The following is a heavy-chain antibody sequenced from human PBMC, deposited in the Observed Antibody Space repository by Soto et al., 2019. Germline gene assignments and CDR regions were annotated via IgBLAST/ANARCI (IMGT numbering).Heavy chain of an antibody. D-gene: IGHD3-10*01. V-gene: IGHV4-59*02. CDR1: GGSVGSYH. Sequence: SETLSLTCTVSGGSVGSYHWTWIRQPPGKGLEWIGYIYYSGTTNYNPSLKSRVTISTDTSRNQISLKLGSVTAADTAVYYCARIGYGSGLYCFDYWGQGTLVTVSS. CDR3: ARIGYGSGLYCFDY. J-gene: IGHJ4*02. CDR2: IYYSGTT.